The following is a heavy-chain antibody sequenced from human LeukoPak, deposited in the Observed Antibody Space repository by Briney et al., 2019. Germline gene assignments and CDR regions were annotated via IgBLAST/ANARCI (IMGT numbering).Heavy chain of an antibody. Sequence: KPSETLSLTCTVSGGSISSYYWSWIRQPAGKGLEWIGRIYTSGSTNYNPSLKSRVTMSVDTSKNRFSLKLSSVTAADTAVYYCAREDPYDFWSGYYLFDPWGQGTLVTVSS. CDR3: AREDPYDFWSGYYLFDP. V-gene: IGHV4-4*07. CDR2: IYTSGST. D-gene: IGHD3-3*01. CDR1: GGSISSYY. J-gene: IGHJ5*02.